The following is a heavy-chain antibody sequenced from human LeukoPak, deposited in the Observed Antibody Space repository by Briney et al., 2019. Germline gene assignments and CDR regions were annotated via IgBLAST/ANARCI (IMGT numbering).Heavy chain of an antibody. D-gene: IGHD6-19*01. CDR3: ARDSTPYSSGWYPGGWFDP. CDR1: GVSITSYY. Sequence: SETLSLTCTVSGVSITSYYWTWIRQPAGKGLEWIGRIHSSGSTNYNPSLKSRVTMSVDTSKNQFSLKLSSVTAADTAVYYCARDSTPYSSGWYPGGWFDPWGQGTLVTVSS. J-gene: IGHJ5*02. V-gene: IGHV4-4*07. CDR2: IHSSGST.